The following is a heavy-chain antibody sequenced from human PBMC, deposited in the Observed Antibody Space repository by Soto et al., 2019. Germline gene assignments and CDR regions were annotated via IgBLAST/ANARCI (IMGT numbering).Heavy chain of an antibody. Sequence: GGSLRLSCVASGFNLSHPWMTWVRQAAGKWLEWVGRIKSKTDGGTADYAAPVKGRATISGDDSKNTVYLQMNSLKTEDTAVYYCTTGIYYDILTGYHNVAYWGQGXLVTVYS. J-gene: IGHJ4*02. CDR3: TTGIYYDILTGYHNVAY. CDR1: GFNLSHPW. D-gene: IGHD3-9*01. CDR2: IKSKTDGGTA. V-gene: IGHV3-15*01.